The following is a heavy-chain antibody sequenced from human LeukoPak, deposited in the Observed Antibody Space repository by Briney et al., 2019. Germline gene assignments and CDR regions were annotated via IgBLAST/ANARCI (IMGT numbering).Heavy chain of an antibody. CDR3: ARGGSGWSVSLFDA. Sequence: SQTLSLTCAISGDSVSSNSGSWNWIRQSPSRGLEWQGRAYYRSRWYYDSAVSVQSGTTISPDASKNQFSLQLSSVTPDDTAGYYCARGGSGWSVSLFDAWGQGTLVTVSS. D-gene: IGHD6-13*01. J-gene: IGHJ5*02. CDR1: GDSVSSNSGS. V-gene: IGHV6-1*01. CDR2: AYYRSRWYY.